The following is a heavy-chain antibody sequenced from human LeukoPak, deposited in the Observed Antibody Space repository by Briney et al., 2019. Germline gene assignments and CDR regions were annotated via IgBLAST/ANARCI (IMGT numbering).Heavy chain of an antibody. CDR3: ARDPYYYDSSGYDY. Sequence: GVSLRLSCAASGFTFSSYAMHWVRQAPGKGLEWVAVISYDGSNKYYADSVKGRFTISRDNSKNTLYLQMNSLRAEDTAVYYCARDPYYYDSSGYDYWGQGTLVTVSS. V-gene: IGHV3-30*04. J-gene: IGHJ4*02. CDR1: GFTFSSYA. D-gene: IGHD3-22*01. CDR2: ISYDGSNK.